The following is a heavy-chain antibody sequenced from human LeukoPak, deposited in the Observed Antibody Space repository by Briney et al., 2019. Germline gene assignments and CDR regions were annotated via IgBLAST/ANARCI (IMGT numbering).Heavy chain of an antibody. J-gene: IGHJ4*02. D-gene: IGHD2-2*02. CDR3: EIDRDIVVLPVAIAY. CDR2: IWYDGSNK. V-gene: IGHV3-33*01. Sequence: PGGSLRLSCAASGFTFSSYGMHWVRQAPGKGLEWVALIWYDGSNKYHADSVKGRFTISRDNSKNPLYLQMNSLRAEDTAVYYCEIDRDIVVLPVAIAYWGQGTLVTVS. CDR1: GFTFSSYG.